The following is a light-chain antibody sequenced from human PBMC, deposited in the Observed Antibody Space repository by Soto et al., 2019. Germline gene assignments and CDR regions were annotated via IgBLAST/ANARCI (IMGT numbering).Light chain of an antibody. Sequence: QSVLTQPASVSGSPEQSITISCTGSSSDVGTYNLVSWYQQHPGEAPKLMIYEVTKRPSGVSNRFSGSKSGNTASLTISGLQAEDKADYYCCSYAGSSYVFGTGTKVTVL. CDR2: EVT. J-gene: IGLJ1*01. V-gene: IGLV2-23*02. CDR3: CSYAGSSYV. CDR1: SSDVGTYNL.